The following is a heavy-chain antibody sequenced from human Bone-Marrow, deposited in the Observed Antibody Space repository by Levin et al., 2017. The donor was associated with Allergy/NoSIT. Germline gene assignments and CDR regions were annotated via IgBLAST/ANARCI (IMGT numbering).Heavy chain of an antibody. CDR1: GYSISSGYY. V-gene: IGHV4-38-2*02. CDR2: IYHSGST. CDR3: ARDKYDYGGNSRLD. Sequence: ESLKISCTVSGYSISSGYYWGWIRQPPGKGLEWIGSIYHSGSTYYNPSLKSRVTISVDTSKNQFSLKLSSVTAADTAVYYCARDKYDYGGNSRLDWGQGTLVTVSS. D-gene: IGHD4-23*01. J-gene: IGHJ4*02.